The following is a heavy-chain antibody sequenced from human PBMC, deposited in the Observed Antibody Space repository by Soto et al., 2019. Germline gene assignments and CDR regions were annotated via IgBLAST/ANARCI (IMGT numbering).Heavy chain of an antibody. J-gene: IGHJ4*02. CDR2: IYWDDDK. D-gene: IGHD6-13*01. CDR1: VFSLSTSVVG. V-gene: IGHV2-5*02. Sequence: QITLKESGPTLVKPTQTLTLTCTFSVFSLSTSVVGVGWIRPPPGKALERPALIYWDDDKRYSPSLKSTLTITKDTTNNQVVLTMTYMAPVDTATYDFAHGIAAAGVNFDYWGRGTLVTVCS. CDR3: AHGIAAAGVNFDY.